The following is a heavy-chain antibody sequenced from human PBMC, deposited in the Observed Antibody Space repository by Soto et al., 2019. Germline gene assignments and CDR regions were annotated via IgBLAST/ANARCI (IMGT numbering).Heavy chain of an antibody. CDR3: AKRLGKNYWYFDL. CDR2: IIPILGIA. Sequence: QVQLVQSGAEMKKPGSSVKVSCKASGGTFSSYTISWVRQAPGQGLEWMGRIIPILGIANYAQKFQGRVTITADKSTSTAYMELSSLRSEDTAVYYCAKRLGKNYWYFDLWGRGTLVTVSS. V-gene: IGHV1-69*02. J-gene: IGHJ2*01. CDR1: GGTFSSYT. D-gene: IGHD7-27*01.